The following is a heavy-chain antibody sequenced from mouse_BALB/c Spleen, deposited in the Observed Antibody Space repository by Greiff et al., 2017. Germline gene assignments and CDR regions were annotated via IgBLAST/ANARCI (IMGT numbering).Heavy chain of an antibody. J-gene: IGHJ1*01. CDR3: ARCSIYYGNSPWYFDV. D-gene: IGHD2-1*01. CDR2: ISSGSSTI. CDR1: GFTFSSFG. V-gene: IGHV5-17*02. Sequence: EVQRVESGGGLVQPGGSRKLSCAASGFTFSSFGMHWVRQAPEKGLEWVAYISSGSSTIYYADTVKGRFTISRDNPKNTLFLQMTSLRSEDTAMYYCARCSIYYGNSPWYFDVWGAGTTVTVSS.